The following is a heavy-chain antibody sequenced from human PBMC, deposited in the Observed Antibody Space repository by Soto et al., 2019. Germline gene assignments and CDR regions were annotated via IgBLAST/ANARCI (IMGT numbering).Heavy chain of an antibody. CDR2: IRSKANSYAT. CDR1: GFTFSGSA. CDR3: TRGQDDAFWSGYYGVDY. D-gene: IGHD3-3*01. J-gene: IGHJ4*02. Sequence: GGSLRLSCAASGFTFSGSAMHWVRQASGKGLEWVGRIRSKANSYATAYAASVKGRFTISRDDSKNTAYLQMNSLKTEDTAVYYCTRGQDDAFWSGYYGVDYWGQGTLVTVSS. V-gene: IGHV3-73*01.